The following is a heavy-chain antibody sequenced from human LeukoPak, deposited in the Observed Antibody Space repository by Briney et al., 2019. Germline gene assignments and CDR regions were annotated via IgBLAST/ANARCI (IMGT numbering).Heavy chain of an antibody. CDR2: ISSSGSTI. J-gene: IGHJ6*03. Sequence: GGSLRLSCAASGFTFSSYEMNWVRQAPGKGLEWVSYISSSGSTIYYADSVKGRFTISRDNDKNSLYLQMNSLRAEDTAVYYCARDHAFSYYYYYMDVWGKGTTVTVSS. V-gene: IGHV3-48*03. D-gene: IGHD3-3*01. CDR1: GFTFSSYE. CDR3: ARDHAFSYYYYYMDV.